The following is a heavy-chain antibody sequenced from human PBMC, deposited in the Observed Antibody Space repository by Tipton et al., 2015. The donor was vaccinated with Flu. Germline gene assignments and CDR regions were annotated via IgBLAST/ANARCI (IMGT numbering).Heavy chain of an antibody. J-gene: IGHJ6*02. CDR2: IWYDGSNK. CDR3: AREKGFWSGYSPFYYYYGMDV. D-gene: IGHD3-3*01. V-gene: IGHV3-33*01. CDR1: GFTFSSYG. Sequence: SLRLSCAASGFTFSSYGMHWVRQAPGKGLEWVAVIWYDGSNKYYADSVKGRFTISRDNSKNTLYLQMNSLRAEDTAVYYCAREKGFWSGYSPFYYYYGMDVWGQGTTVAVSS.